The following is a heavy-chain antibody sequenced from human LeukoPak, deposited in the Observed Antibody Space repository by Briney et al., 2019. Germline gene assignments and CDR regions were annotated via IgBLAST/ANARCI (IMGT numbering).Heavy chain of an antibody. V-gene: IGHV4-34*01. CDR2: INRSGST. Sequence: PSETLSLTCAVYGGSFSGYYWSWIRQPPGKGLEWIGEINRSGSTNYNPSLKSRVTISVDTSKNQFSLKLSSVTAADTAVYYCARETRNYDFWSGYYPDYWGQGTLVTVSS. CDR1: GGSFSGYY. CDR3: ARETRNYDFWSGYYPDY. D-gene: IGHD3-3*01. J-gene: IGHJ4*02.